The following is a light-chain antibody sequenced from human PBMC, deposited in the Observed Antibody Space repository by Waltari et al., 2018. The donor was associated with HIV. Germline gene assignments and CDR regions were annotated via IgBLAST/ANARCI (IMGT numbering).Light chain of an antibody. CDR2: RNN. V-gene: IGLV1-47*01. CDR3: AAWDDSLSGPGV. CDR1: SSNIGSNY. Sequence: QSVLTQPPSASGTPGQRVTISCSGSSSNIGSNYVYWYQKLPGTAPKLLIYRNNQRPSVGPDRFSGSKSGTSASLAISGLRSDDEADYYCAAWDDSLSGPGVFGGGTKLTVL. J-gene: IGLJ3*02.